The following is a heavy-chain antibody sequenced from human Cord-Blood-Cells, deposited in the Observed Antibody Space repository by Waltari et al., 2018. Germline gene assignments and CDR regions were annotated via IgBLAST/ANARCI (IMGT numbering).Heavy chain of an antibody. J-gene: IGHJ3*02. CDR2: INPNSGGT. D-gene: IGHD3-22*01. Sequence: QVQLVQSGAEVKKPGASVKVSCKASGYTFTGYYMHWVRPAPGQGLEWMGWINPNSGGTNYAQKFQGWVTMTRDTSISTAYMELSRLRSDDTAVYYCARDFLTYYDSSGYAFDIWGQGTMVTVSS. CDR3: ARDFLTYYDSSGYAFDI. V-gene: IGHV1-2*04. CDR1: GYTFTGYY.